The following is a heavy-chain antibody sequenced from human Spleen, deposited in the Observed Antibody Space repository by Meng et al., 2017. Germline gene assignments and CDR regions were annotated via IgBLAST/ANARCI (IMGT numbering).Heavy chain of an antibody. D-gene: IGHD2-8*02. J-gene: IGHJ6*02. CDR2: IIPLFGTT. CDR3: ARDRDLGRGVDGMDV. V-gene: IGHV1-69*13. CDR1: GYTFTSYD. Sequence: SVKVSCKASGYTFTSYDINWVRQATGQGLEWMGRIIPLFGTTNYAQKFHGRVTITADESTSTAYLEVSSLRSEDTAVYYCARDRDLGRGVDGMDVWGQGTTVTVSS.